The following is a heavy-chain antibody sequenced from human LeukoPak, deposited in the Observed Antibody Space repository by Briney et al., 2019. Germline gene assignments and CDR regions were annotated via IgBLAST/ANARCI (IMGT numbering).Heavy chain of an antibody. CDR2: INPNSGGT. CDR1: GYTFTGYY. D-gene: IGHD4-17*01. V-gene: IGHV1-2*02. J-gene: IGHJ1*01. CDR3: ARDYGDYVVSYFQH. Sequence: GASVKVSCKASGYTFTGYYMHWVRQAPGQGLEWMGWINPNSGGTNYAQKFQGRVTMTRDTSISTAYMELSRLRSEDTAVYYCARDYGDYVVSYFQHWGQGTLVTVSS.